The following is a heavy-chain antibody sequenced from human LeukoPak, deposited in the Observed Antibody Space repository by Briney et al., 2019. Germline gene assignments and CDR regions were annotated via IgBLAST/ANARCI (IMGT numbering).Heavy chain of an antibody. CDR3: AREGRFLEWLPNSGDFDY. J-gene: IGHJ4*02. Sequence: GASVKVSCKASGYTFTGYHMHWVRQAPGQGLEWMGWINPNSGGTNYAQKFQGRVTMTRDTSISTAYMELSRLRSDDTAVYYCAREGRFLEWLPNSGDFDYWGQGTLVTVSS. V-gene: IGHV1-2*02. CDR2: INPNSGGT. D-gene: IGHD3-3*01. CDR1: GYTFTGYH.